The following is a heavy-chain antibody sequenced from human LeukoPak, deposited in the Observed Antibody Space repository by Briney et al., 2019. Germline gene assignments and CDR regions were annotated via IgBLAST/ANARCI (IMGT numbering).Heavy chain of an antibody. Sequence: PGGSLRLSCAASGFTFSNAWISWVRQAPGKGLEWVGRIKSKTDGGTTDYAAPVKGRFTISRDDSKNTLYLQMNSLKTEDTAVYYCTTNGPPQYYDFWSGPYFDYWGQGTLVTVSS. J-gene: IGHJ4*02. CDR2: IKSKTDGGTT. CDR3: TTNGPPQYYDFWSGPYFDY. CDR1: GFTFSNAW. D-gene: IGHD3-3*01. V-gene: IGHV3-15*01.